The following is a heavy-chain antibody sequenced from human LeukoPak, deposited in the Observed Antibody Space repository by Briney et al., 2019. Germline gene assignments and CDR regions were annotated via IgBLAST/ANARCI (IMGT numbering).Heavy chain of an antibody. CDR3: TRDPRDFWSGSHAFDI. D-gene: IGHD3-3*01. CDR2: IRSKAYGGTT. V-gene: IGHV3-49*04. J-gene: IGHJ3*02. CDR1: GFTFGNYA. Sequence: GGSLRLSCTASGFTFGNYAMSWVRQAPGKGLEWVGFIRSKAYGGTTEYAASVKGRFTISRDDSKSIAYLQMNSLKTEDTAVYYCTRDPRDFWSGSHAFDIWGQGTMVTVSS.